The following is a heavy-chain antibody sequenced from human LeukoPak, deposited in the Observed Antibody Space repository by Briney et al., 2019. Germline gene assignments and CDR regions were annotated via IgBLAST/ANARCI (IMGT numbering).Heavy chain of an antibody. CDR3: ARDWTGSFDL. CDR2: ISSSSAYI. Sequence: GGSLRLSCAAPGFTFSSYSMNWVRQAPGKGLEWVSSISSSSAYIYYADSVKGRFTISRDNAKNSLYLQMNSLRDEDTALYYCARDWTGSFDLWGQGTMVTVSS. CDR1: GFTFSSYS. V-gene: IGHV3-21*01. D-gene: IGHD3/OR15-3a*01. J-gene: IGHJ3*01.